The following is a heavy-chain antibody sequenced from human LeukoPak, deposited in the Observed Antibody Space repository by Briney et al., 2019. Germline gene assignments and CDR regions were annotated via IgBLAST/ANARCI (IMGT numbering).Heavy chain of an antibody. D-gene: IGHD2-15*01. V-gene: IGHV3-23*01. J-gene: IGHJ4*02. CDR1: GFTFSSYA. CDR3: AREGGYCSGGSCYSGYFDN. Sequence: GGSLRLSRAACGFTFSSYALSWVRQAPGKGLEWVSAISGSGGSTYYADSVKGRFTISRDNSKNTLYLQMNSLRAEDTAVYYCAREGGYCSGGSCYSGYFDNWGKGTLVTVSS. CDR2: ISGSGGST.